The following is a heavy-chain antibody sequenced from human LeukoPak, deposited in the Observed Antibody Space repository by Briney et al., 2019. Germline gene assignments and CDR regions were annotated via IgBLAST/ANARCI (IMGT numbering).Heavy chain of an antibody. CDR1: GYTFTSYD. J-gene: IGHJ4*02. Sequence: ASVKVSCKASGYTFTSYDINWVRQATGQGLEWLGWMNPSSGNTGYAQKFQGRVTMTRDTSISTAYMELSSLRSEDTAVYYCTRETSSRYFDYWGQGTLVTVSS. V-gene: IGHV1-8*01. CDR3: TRETSSRYFDY. CDR2: MNPSSGNT.